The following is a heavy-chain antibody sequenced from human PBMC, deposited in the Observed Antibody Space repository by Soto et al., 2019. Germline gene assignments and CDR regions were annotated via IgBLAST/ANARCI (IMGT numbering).Heavy chain of an antibody. Sequence: SETLCLTCAVYGGSVCGYYWSWVRQPPGKGLEWIGEINHSGSITYAPSLKSRVTMSVDTSKNQFSLRLNSVTAADTAVYYCARGEVTTGVFWGQGTQVTVS. CDR2: INHSGSI. V-gene: IGHV4-34*01. J-gene: IGHJ4*02. D-gene: IGHD4-17*01. CDR3: ARGEVTTGVF. CDR1: GGSVCGYY.